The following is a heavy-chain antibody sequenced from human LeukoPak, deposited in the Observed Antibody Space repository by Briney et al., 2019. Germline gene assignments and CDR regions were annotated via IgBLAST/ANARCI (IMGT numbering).Heavy chain of an antibody. V-gene: IGHV3-23*01. CDR3: AKDRLLWFGELLSPYFDY. J-gene: IGHJ4*02. CDR2: ISGSGGST. D-gene: IGHD3-10*01. Sequence: GGSLRLSCAASGFTFSSYAMSWVRQAPGKGLEWVSAISGSGGSTYYAGSVKGRFTISRDNSKNTLYLQMNSLRAEDTAVYYCAKDRLLWFGELLSPYFDYWGQGTLVTVSS. CDR1: GFTFSSYA.